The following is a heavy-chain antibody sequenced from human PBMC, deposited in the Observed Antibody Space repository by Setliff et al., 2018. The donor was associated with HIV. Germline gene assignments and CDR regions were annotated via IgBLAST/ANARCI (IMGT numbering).Heavy chain of an antibody. D-gene: IGHD6-13*01. CDR2: ISGSGGST. Sequence: GGSLRLSCAASGFSFSDYAMTWVRQAPGKGLEWVSSISGSGGSTYYADSVKGRFTLSRDNFRNTLYLQMNSLRPEDTAVYYCARVQQQLLQEDDYFDYWGQGTLVTVSS. V-gene: IGHV3-23*01. CDR1: GFSFSDYA. CDR3: ARVQQQLLQEDDYFDY. J-gene: IGHJ4*02.